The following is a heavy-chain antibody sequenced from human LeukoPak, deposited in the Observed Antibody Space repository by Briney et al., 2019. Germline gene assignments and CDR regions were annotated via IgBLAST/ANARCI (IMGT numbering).Heavy chain of an antibody. J-gene: IGHJ5*02. CDR2: IRQDDSEK. V-gene: IGHV3-7*03. CDR3: AKLGDNFPDR. CDR1: GFTFSDYW. D-gene: IGHD3-10*01. Sequence: GGSLRLSCSASGFTFSDYWMMWVRQAPGKGLEWVGNIRQDDSEKNYVDSVKGRFTISRDNAKFSLYLQMNSLRAEDTAVYYCAKLGDNFPDRWGQGTLVTVSS.